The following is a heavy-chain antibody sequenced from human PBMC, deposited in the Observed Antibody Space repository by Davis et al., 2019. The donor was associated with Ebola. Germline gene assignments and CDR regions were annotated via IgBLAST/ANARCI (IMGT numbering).Heavy chain of an antibody. CDR2: INPNSGGT. CDR1: GGTFSSYA. V-gene: IGHV1-2*04. Sequence: ASVKVSCKASGGTFSSYAISWVRQAPGQGLEWMGWINPNSGGTNYAQKFQGWVTMTRDTSISTAYMELSRLRSDDTAVYYCAREVGAHWVYYYGMDVWGQGTTVTVSS. D-gene: IGHD1-26*01. CDR3: AREVGAHWVYYYGMDV. J-gene: IGHJ6*02.